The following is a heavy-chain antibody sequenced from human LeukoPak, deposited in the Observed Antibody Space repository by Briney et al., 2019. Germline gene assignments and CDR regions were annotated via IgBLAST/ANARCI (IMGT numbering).Heavy chain of an antibody. V-gene: IGHV4-4*02. CDR2: IYHTGRS. Sequence: KASETLSLTCDVSGGSISSDNWWIWVRQPPGKGLEWIGEIYHTGRSNYNPSLKSRVSMSVDKSKNQFSLTLSSVTAADTALYYCVRGLYGSDSYWGQGSLVTVSS. CDR1: GGSISSDNW. J-gene: IGHJ4*02. CDR3: VRGLYGSDSY. D-gene: IGHD1-26*01.